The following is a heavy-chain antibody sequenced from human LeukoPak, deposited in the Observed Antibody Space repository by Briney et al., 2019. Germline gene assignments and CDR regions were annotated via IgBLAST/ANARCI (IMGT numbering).Heavy chain of an antibody. Sequence: SETLSLTCTVSGGSISCSSYYWGWIRQPPGKGLEWIGSIYYSGSTYYNPSLKSRVTISVDTSKNQFSLKLSSVTAADTAVYYCARRLVGTPNAFDIWGQGTMVTVSS. D-gene: IGHD1-1*01. V-gene: IGHV4-39*01. CDR3: ARRLVGTPNAFDI. CDR1: GGSISCSSYY. J-gene: IGHJ3*02. CDR2: IYYSGST.